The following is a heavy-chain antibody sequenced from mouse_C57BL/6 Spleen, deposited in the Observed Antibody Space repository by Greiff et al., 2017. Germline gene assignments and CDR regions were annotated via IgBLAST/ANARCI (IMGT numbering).Heavy chain of an antibody. CDR3: ARSRDYAAMDY. CDR2: IYPGDGDT. CDR1: GYAFSSSW. V-gene: IGHV1-82*01. J-gene: IGHJ4*01. Sequence: VQLQESGPELVKPGASVKISYKASGYAFSSSWMNWVKQRPGKGLEWIGRIYPGDGDTNYNGKFKGKATLTADKSSSTAYMQLSSLTSEDSAVYFCARSRDYAAMDYWGQGTSVTVSS.